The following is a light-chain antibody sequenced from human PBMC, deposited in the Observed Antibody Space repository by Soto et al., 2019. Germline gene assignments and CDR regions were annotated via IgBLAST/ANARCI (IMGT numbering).Light chain of an antibody. CDR1: TGAVTSGNY. CDR2: TTN. Sequence: QAVVTQEPSLTVLPGGTVTLTCASSTGAVTSGNYPSWFQQKPGQTPRTLIYTTNSRHSWTPARFSGSLLGGKAALTLSGVQPEDEAEYYCLLYYGGAQLVFGGGTKLTVL. CDR3: LLYYGGAQLV. J-gene: IGLJ3*02. V-gene: IGLV7-43*01.